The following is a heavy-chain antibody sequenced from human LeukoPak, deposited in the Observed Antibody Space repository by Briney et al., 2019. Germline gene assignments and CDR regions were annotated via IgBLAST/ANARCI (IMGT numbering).Heavy chain of an antibody. Sequence: PGRSLRLSCAGSGFTFDDYAMHWVRQAPGKGLEWVSGISWNSGSIGYADSVKGRFTISRDNAKNSLYLQMSSLRAEDTALYYCAKGETYDFWSGYFVYWGQGTLVTVSS. J-gene: IGHJ4*02. CDR3: AKGETYDFWSGYFVY. V-gene: IGHV3-9*01. CDR1: GFTFDDYA. D-gene: IGHD3-3*01. CDR2: ISWNSGSI.